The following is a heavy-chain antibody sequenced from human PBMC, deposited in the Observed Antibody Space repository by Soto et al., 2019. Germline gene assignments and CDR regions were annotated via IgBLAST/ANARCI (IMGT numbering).Heavy chain of an antibody. D-gene: IGHD2-15*01. CDR1: GYSISSGYY. Sequence: SETLSLTCAVSGYSISSGYYWGWIRQPPGKGLEWIGSIYHSGSTYYNPSLKSRVTISVDTSKNQFSLKLSSVTAADTAVYYCARVVVTYSRGPVDYWGQGTLVTVS. CDR2: IYHSGST. CDR3: ARVVVTYSRGPVDY. J-gene: IGHJ4*02. V-gene: IGHV4-38-2*01.